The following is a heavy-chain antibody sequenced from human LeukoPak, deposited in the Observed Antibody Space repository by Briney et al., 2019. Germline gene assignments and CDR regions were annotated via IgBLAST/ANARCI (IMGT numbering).Heavy chain of an antibody. V-gene: IGHV3-23*01. CDR3: AKDGDQVPTRWFDP. D-gene: IGHD1-1*01. CDR2: ISGSGGST. Sequence: GGSLRLSCAASGFTFSSYAMSWVRQAPGKGLGWVSAISGSGGSTYYADSVKGRFTISRDNSKNTLYLQMNSLRAEDTAVYYCAKDGDQVPTRWFDPWGQGTLVTVSS. J-gene: IGHJ5*02. CDR1: GFTFSSYA.